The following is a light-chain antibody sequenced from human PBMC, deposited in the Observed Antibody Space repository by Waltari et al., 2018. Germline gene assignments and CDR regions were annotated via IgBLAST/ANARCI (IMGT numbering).Light chain of an antibody. Sequence: QSALTQPASVSGSPGQSITISCTGTSSDVGFYDFLSWFQQHPGKAPKVMVYKVNNRPSGVSNRFSGSQSANTASLTISGLQAEDEADYYCSSYTRRSYWVFGGGTQLTVL. CDR2: KVN. J-gene: IGLJ3*02. CDR3: SSYTRRSYWV. CDR1: SSDVGFYDF. V-gene: IGLV2-14*01.